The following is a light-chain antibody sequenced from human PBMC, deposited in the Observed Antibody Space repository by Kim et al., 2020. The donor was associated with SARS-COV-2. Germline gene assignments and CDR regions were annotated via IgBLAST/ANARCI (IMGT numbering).Light chain of an antibody. CDR3: QQYGSSPRT. CDR1: QSVSSSY. V-gene: IGKV3D-20*01. Sequence: SAGERATLSCVASQSVSSSYLAWYQQKPGLAPRLLIYDASSRATGIPDRFSGSGSGTDFTLTISRLEPEDFAVYYCQQYGSSPRTFGQGTKVDIK. J-gene: IGKJ1*01. CDR2: DAS.